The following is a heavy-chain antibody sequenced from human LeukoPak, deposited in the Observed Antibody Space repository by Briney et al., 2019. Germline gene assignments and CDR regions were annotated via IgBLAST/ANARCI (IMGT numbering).Heavy chain of an antibody. D-gene: IGHD4-11*01. CDR3: ARDKAVTTELTQYFHH. V-gene: IGHV1-18*01. CDR1: GYTFTNYG. CDR2: ISGYNGYT. J-gene: IGHJ1*01. Sequence: ASVKVSCKASGYTFTNYGVSWVRQAPGQGLEWMGWISGYNGYTNYAQKFQFRVTMTTDTSTSTAYMELRSLTSDDTAVYYCARDKAVTTELTQYFHHWGQGTLVTVSS.